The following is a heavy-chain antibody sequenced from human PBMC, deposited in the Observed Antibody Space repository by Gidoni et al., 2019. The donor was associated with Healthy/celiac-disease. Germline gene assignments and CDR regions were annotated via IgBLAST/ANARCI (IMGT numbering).Heavy chain of an antibody. CDR3: ARHWRSSSWYLDY. Sequence: GGSISSSSYYWGWIRQPPGKGLEWIGSIYYSGSTYYNQSLKSRVTISVDTSKNQFSLKLSSVTAADTAVYYCARHWRSSSWYLDYWGQGTLVTVSS. D-gene: IGHD6-13*01. V-gene: IGHV4-39*01. CDR2: IYYSGST. J-gene: IGHJ4*02. CDR1: GGSISSSSYY.